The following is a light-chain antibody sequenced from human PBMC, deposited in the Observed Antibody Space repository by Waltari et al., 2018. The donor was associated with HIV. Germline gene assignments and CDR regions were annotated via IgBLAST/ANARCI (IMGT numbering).Light chain of an antibody. Sequence: QSVLPQPPYVSGAPGQRGSTSCTGSSYHLGTGFDAHWYQQLPGAAPRLPIYDNNNRPSGVPDRFSGSRSGTSASLAITGLQADDEADYYGQSFDSGLTAVVFGGGTKLTVL. CDR1: SYHLGTGFD. CDR3: QSFDSGLTAVV. J-gene: IGLJ2*01. V-gene: IGLV1-40*01. CDR2: DNN.